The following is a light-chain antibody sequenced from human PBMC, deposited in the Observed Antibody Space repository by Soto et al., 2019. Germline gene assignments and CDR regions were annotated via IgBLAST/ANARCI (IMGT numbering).Light chain of an antibody. V-gene: IGKV3-11*01. CDR1: QSVSNNY. CDR2: GAS. J-gene: IGKJ4*01. Sequence: EIVLTQSPGTLSLSPGERATLSCRASQSVSNNYLAWYQQKPGQAPRLLIYGASYRATGIPTRFSGSGSGTDFTLTISNLEPEDFAVYYCQQHISWPLTFGGGTKVDIK. CDR3: QQHISWPLT.